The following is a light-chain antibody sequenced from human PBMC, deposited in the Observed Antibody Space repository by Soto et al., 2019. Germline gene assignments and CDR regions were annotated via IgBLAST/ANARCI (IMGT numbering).Light chain of an antibody. Sequence: DIQMTQSPSTLSASVGDRVTITCRASQSISTYLAWDQQKPGKAPKLLIYHASNLESGVPSRFSGSGSGTEFTLTISSLQPDDFATYYCQQYNRYSYTFGQGTKLEIK. J-gene: IGKJ2*01. V-gene: IGKV1-5*01. CDR2: HAS. CDR1: QSISTY. CDR3: QQYNRYSYT.